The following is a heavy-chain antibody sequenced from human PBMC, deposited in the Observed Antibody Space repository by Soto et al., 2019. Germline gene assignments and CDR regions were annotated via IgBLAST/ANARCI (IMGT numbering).Heavy chain of an antibody. J-gene: IGHJ4*02. CDR1: GGSTISDNY. CDR2: IYYSGNT. Sequence: PSETLSLTCTVSGGSTISDNYWSWIRQPPGKDLEWIGHIYYSGNTDYNPSLKSRLAISIDTSKNQFSLKLSSVTAADTAVYFCAREGGESSDGLYYFDSWGQGSLVTVSS. D-gene: IGHD3-16*01. CDR3: AREGGESSDGLYYFDS. V-gene: IGHV4-30-4*01.